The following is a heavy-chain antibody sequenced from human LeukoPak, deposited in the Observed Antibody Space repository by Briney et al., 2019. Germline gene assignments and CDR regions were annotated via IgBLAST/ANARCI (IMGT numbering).Heavy chain of an antibody. CDR1: GFTFSSYA. CDR2: ISGSGGST. V-gene: IGHV3-23*01. Sequence: GGSLRLSCAASGFTFSSYAMSWVRQAPGKGLEWVSAISGSGGSTYYADSVKGRFTISRDNSKNTLYLQMNSLRAEDTAVYYCAKSPPIRIAVAGRNSGAPSCFDYWGQGTLVTVSS. D-gene: IGHD6-19*01. J-gene: IGHJ4*02. CDR3: AKSPPIRIAVAGRNSGAPSCFDY.